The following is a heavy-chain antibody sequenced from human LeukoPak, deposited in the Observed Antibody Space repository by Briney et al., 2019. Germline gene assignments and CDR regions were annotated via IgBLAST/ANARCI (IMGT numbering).Heavy chain of an antibody. CDR3: ARKRITMVRGVGNHFDY. V-gene: IGHV4-34*01. D-gene: IGHD3-10*01. CDR2: INHSGST. J-gene: IGHJ4*02. Sequence: SETLSLTCAVYGGSFSGYYWSWIRQPPGKGLEWIGEINHSGSTNYNPSLKSRVTISVDTSKNQFSLKLSSVTAADTAVYYCARKRITMVRGVGNHFDYWGQGTLVTVSS. CDR1: GGSFSGYY.